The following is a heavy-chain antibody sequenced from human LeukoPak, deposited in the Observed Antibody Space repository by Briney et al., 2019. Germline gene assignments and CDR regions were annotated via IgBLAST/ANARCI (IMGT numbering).Heavy chain of an antibody. CDR2: IWYDGSNK. CDR3: AGGPASYGDYFFDY. D-gene: IGHD4-17*01. CDR1: GFHFSTYG. V-gene: IGHV3-33*01. J-gene: IGHJ4*02. Sequence: PGRSLRLSCAASGFHFSTYGMHWVRQAPGKGLEWVGVIWYDGSNKIYAESVKGRFTISRDNSKNTLYLQMNSLRAEDTAVYYCAGGPASYGDYFFDYWGQGTLVTVSS.